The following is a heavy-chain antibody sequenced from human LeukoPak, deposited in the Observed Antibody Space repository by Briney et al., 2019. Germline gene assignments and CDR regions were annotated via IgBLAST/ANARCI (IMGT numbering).Heavy chain of an antibody. CDR3: AELGITMIGGV. D-gene: IGHD3-10*02. CDR1: GFTFRSYG. CDR2: IRGSGGST. V-gene: IGHV3-23*01. Sequence: GGTLRLSCAASGFTFRSYGMSWVRQAPGKGLEWVSAIRGSGGSTYYADSVKGRFTISRDNSKNTLYLQMNSLRAEDTAVYYCAELGITMIGGVWGKGTTVTISS. J-gene: IGHJ6*04.